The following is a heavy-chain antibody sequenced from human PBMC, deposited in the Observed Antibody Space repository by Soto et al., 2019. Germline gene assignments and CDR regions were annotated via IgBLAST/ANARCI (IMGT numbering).Heavy chain of an antibody. D-gene: IGHD1-26*01. Sequence: QVQLQESGPGLVKPSGTLSLTCVVSGGSVSSTNWWSWVRQPPGKGLEWSGETYLGGSTNYNPTLKSRVTISADKPKNQSSLKLSSVTAADTAVYFCARCGVGSQRGFDSWGQGTLVTVSS. V-gene: IGHV4-4*02. CDR2: TYLGGST. CDR1: GGSVSSTNW. J-gene: IGHJ5*01. CDR3: ARCGVGSQRGFDS.